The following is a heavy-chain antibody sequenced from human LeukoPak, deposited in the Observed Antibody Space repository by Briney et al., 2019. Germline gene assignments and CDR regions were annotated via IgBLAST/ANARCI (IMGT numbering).Heavy chain of an antibody. V-gene: IGHV3-21*01. Sequence: PGGSLRLSCAASGFTFSSYSMNWVRQAPGKGLEWASSISSSSSYIYYADSVKGRFTISRDNAKNSLYLQMNSLRAEDTAVYYCASFYDFWSGPLLDYWGQGTLVTVSS. CDR3: ASFYDFWSGPLLDY. J-gene: IGHJ4*02. CDR1: GFTFSSYS. D-gene: IGHD3-3*01. CDR2: ISSSSSYI.